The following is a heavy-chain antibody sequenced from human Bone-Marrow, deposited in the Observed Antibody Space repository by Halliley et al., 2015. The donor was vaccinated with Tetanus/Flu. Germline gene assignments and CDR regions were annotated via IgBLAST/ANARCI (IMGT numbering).Heavy chain of an antibody. CDR3: ARDRHYYDDSGYRGGGFDP. Sequence: SLRLSCAASGFTFKNYDMHWVRQAPGKGLEWVAVISFDGGSKHFADSVKGRFSISRDNSKDTLYLQMNGLRAEDSAVYFCARDRHYYDDSGYRGGGFDPWGQGTLVTVSS. V-gene: IGHV3-33*05. J-gene: IGHJ5*02. CDR1: GFTFKNYD. CDR2: ISFDGGSK. D-gene: IGHD3-22*01.